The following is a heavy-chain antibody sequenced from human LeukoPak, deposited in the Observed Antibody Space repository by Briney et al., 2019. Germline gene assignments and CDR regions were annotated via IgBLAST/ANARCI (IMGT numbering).Heavy chain of an antibody. Sequence: SETLSLTCTVSGGSISSYYWSWIRQPPGKGLEWIGYIHYSGSTNYNPSLKSRVTISIDTSKNQFSLKLSSVTAADTAVYYCVGSSYYDMDVWGQGTTVTVSS. CDR3: VGSSYYDMDV. V-gene: IGHV4-59*01. J-gene: IGHJ6*02. CDR1: GGSISSYY. CDR2: IHYSGST.